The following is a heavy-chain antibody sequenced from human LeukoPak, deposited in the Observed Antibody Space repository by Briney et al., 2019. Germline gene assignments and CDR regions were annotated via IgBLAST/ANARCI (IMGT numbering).Heavy chain of an antibody. D-gene: IGHD3-9*01. CDR2: INPHSGGT. J-gene: IGHJ4*02. V-gene: IGHV1-2*02. Sequence: GASVKVSCKASGYTFTGYYMHWARQAPGQGLEWMGWINPHSGGTKFAQKFQGRVTMTRDTSISTAYMEVGRLRSDDAAVYYCAREYYDILTGSLDYWGQGTLVTVSS. CDR1: GYTFTGYY. CDR3: AREYYDILTGSLDY.